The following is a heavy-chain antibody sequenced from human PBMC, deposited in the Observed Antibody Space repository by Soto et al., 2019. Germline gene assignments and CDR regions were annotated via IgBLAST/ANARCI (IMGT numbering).Heavy chain of an antibody. Sequence: ASGKVSCKASGGTFSSYAISWVRQAPGQGREWMGGIIPIFGTANYAQKFQGRVTITADESTSTAYMELSSLRSEDTAVYYRARANRVVTAPPGRIWFDPWGQGTLVTVSS. J-gene: IGHJ5*02. CDR2: IIPIFGTA. CDR3: ARANRVVTAPPGRIWFDP. CDR1: GGTFSSYA. V-gene: IGHV1-69*13. D-gene: IGHD2-21*02.